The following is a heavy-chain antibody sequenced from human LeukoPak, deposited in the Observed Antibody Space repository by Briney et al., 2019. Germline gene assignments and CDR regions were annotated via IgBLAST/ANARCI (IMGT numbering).Heavy chain of an antibody. D-gene: IGHD4-17*01. CDR1: GFTFSSYS. CDR3: ERCNYYVDYGNDAFDI. Sequence: PGGSLRLSCAASGFTFSSYSMNWVRQAPGKGLEWVSAVSSSSSYIYYADSVKGRFTISRDNAKDSLYLQMNSLRAEDTAVYYCERCNYYVDYGNDAFDIWGQGTMVTVSS. CDR2: VSSSSSYI. J-gene: IGHJ3*02. V-gene: IGHV3-21*01.